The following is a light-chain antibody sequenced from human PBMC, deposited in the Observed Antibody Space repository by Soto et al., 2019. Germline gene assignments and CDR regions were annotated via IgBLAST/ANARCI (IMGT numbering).Light chain of an antibody. V-gene: IGKV3-20*01. CDR1: QGVTSNY. J-gene: IGKJ1*01. Sequence: EVVLTQSPGTVSLSPGERATLSCRASQGVTSNYLAWYQQKPGQAPRLLIYAASSRATGIPDRFSGSGSGTDFTLSISRLEPEDFAVYYCHQYGSSITWTFGQGTKVQIK. CDR2: AAS. CDR3: HQYGSSITWT.